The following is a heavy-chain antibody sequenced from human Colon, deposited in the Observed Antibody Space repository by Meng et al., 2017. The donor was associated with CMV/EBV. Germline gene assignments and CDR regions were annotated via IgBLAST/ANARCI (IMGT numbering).Heavy chain of an antibody. CDR2: INHSGST. V-gene: IGHV4-34*01. CDR1: GGSFSGYY. J-gene: IGHJ6*02. D-gene: IGHD3-10*01. Sequence: SETLSLTCAVYGGSFSGYYWSWIRQPPGKGLEWIGEINHSGSTNYNPSLKSRVTISVDTSKNQFSLKLSSVTAADTAVYYCARLRLITMVRGARDYYYGMDVWGQGTTVTVSS. CDR3: ARLRLITMVRGARDYYYGMDV.